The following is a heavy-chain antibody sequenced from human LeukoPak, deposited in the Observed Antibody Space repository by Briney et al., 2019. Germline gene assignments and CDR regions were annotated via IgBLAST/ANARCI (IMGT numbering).Heavy chain of an antibody. D-gene: IGHD2-15*01. CDR1: GGTFSSYA. V-gene: IGHV1-69*01. Sequence: SVKVSCKASGGTFSSYAISWVRQAPGQGLEWMGGIIPISGTANYAQKFQGRVTITADESTSTAYMELSSLRSEDTAVYYCARGCSGGSCHNDYYYYGMDVGGKGTTVTVSS. CDR2: IIPISGTA. J-gene: IGHJ6*04. CDR3: ARGCSGGSCHNDYYYYGMDV.